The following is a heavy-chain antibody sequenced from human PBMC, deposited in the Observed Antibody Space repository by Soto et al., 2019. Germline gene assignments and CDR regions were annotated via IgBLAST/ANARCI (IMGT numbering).Heavy chain of an antibody. Sequence: ASVKVSSKASGYTLTSYSVHWVRQAPRQGLEWMGIINPSHGRTTYAQKFQGRVTMTRDTSTSTVYMELSSLRSEDTAVYYSASSSNSRGRRFDPWRQGSLDTVSS. V-gene: IGHV1-46*01. J-gene: IGHJ5*02. CDR1: GYTLTSYS. D-gene: IGHD6-13*01. CDR3: ASSSNSRGRRFDP. CDR2: INPSHGRT.